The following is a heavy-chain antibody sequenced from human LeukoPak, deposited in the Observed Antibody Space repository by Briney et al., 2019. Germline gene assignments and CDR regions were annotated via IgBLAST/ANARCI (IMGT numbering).Heavy chain of an antibody. V-gene: IGHV3-23*01. Sequence: GRSMRLSSAAYGFTSSSYAMGWVRQAPGSGLEWVSAIRGSGGSTYYADSVKGRFTLSRDNSKNPLYLQMNSLRAEDTAVYYCAKDPSPIPAYYYDSSGFGYWGQGTLVTVSS. CDR2: IRGSGGST. CDR1: GFTSSSYA. D-gene: IGHD3-22*01. CDR3: AKDPSPIPAYYYDSSGFGY. J-gene: IGHJ4*02.